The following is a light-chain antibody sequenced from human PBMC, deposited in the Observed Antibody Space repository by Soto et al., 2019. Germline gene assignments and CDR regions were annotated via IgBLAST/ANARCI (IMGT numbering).Light chain of an antibody. J-gene: IGKJ1*01. V-gene: IGKV1-5*01. Sequence: DIQMTQSPSTLSASVGDRVTITFRASQSISSWLAWYQQKPGKAHKLLIYDASSLESGVPSRFSGSGSGTEFTLTIRSLQPDDFATYYCQQYNSYWTFGQGTKVDIK. CDR1: QSISSW. CDR2: DAS. CDR3: QQYNSYWT.